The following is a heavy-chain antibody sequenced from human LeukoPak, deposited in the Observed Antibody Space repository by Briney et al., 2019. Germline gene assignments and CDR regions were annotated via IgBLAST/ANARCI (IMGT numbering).Heavy chain of an antibody. J-gene: IGHJ4*02. D-gene: IGHD6-13*01. V-gene: IGHV3-33*01. Sequence: GRALRLSCAASGFTFSSYGMHWVRQAPGKGLEWVAVIWYDGSNKFCADSVKGRFTISRDNSKNTLYLQMNSLRAEDTAVYYCARDRAAADLDYWGQGTLVTVSS. CDR1: GFTFSSYG. CDR3: ARDRAAADLDY. CDR2: IWYDGSNK.